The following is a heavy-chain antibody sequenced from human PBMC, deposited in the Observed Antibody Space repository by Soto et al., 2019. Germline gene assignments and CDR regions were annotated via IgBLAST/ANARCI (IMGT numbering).Heavy chain of an antibody. D-gene: IGHD3-22*01. V-gene: IGHV3-30*18. CDR1: GFTFSSYG. J-gene: IGHJ6*02. CDR3: AKDLTMVIYYYYHYGMDG. Sequence: SLRLSCAASGFTFSSYGMHWVRQAPGKGLEWVAVISYDGSNKYYADSVKGRFTISRDNSKNTLYLQMNSLRAEDTAVYYCAKDLTMVIYYYYHYGMDGWGQGTTVPVAS. CDR2: ISYDGSNK.